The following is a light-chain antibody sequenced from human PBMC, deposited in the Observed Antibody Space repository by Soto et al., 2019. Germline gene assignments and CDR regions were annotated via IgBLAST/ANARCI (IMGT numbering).Light chain of an antibody. V-gene: IGLV2-11*01. CDR2: DVS. CDR1: SSDVGGYTY. CDR3: CSYAGSYTLV. J-gene: IGLJ2*01. Sequence: QSALTQPRSVSGSPGQSVTISCTGTSSDVGGYTYVSWYQQHPGKAPKFMIYDVSQRPSGVPDRFSGSKSGNTASLTISGLQAEDEADYYCCSYAGSYTLVFGGGTKVTVL.